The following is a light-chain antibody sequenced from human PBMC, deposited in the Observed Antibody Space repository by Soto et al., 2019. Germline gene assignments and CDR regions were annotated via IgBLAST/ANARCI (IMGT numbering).Light chain of an antibody. CDR3: ATWDDSLNGYWV. CDR2: GNH. Sequence: QSVLIQPPSASGTPGQRVTISCSGSGSNIGSNFVNWYQQVPGTAPKLLIYGNHQRLSGVPDRFSGSKSGTSASLAISGLQSEDEAQYYCATWDDSLNGYWVFGGTKLTVL. J-gene: IGLJ3*02. V-gene: IGLV1-44*01. CDR1: GSNIGSNF.